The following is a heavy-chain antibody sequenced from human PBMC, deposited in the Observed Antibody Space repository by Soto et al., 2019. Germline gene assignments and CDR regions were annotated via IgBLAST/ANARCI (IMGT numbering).Heavy chain of an antibody. CDR3: ARVTSMVRGVIDNWFDP. J-gene: IGHJ5*02. CDR1: GGTFSSYA. Sequence: QEPLVQSGAEVKKPGSSVTVSCKASGGTFSSYAIHWVRQAPGQGLEWMGGIIPMYGPAKYAQRFQGRVTSTADESTTTVYMELTSLTSQDTAVYYGARVTSMVRGVIDNWFDPWGHGTLVTVSS. CDR2: IIPMYGPA. V-gene: IGHV1-69*01. D-gene: IGHD3-10*01.